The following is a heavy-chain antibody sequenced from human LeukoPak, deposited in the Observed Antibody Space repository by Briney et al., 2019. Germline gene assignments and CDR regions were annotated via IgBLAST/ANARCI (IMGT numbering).Heavy chain of an antibody. CDR1: GGSISSYY. CDR2: IYYSGTT. V-gene: IGHV4-59*01. CDR3: ARVTPYSSGWYPDY. J-gene: IGHJ4*02. D-gene: IGHD6-19*01. Sequence: PSETLSLTCTVSGGSISSYYWSWIRQPPGKGLEGIGHIYYSGTTKYNPSLTSRVTISLDTSKNQFSLKLSSVTAADTAVYYCARVTPYSSGWYPDYWGQGTLVTVSS.